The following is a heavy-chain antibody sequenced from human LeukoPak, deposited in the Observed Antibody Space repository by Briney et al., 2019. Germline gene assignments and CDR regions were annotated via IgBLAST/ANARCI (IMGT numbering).Heavy chain of an antibody. J-gene: IGHJ3*02. V-gene: IGHV1-46*01. CDR2: INPSGGST. Sequence: GASVKVSCKASGYTFTSYYMHWVRQAPGQGLEWMGIINPSGGSTSYAQKFQGRVTMTRDTSTSTVYMELSSLRSEDTAVYYCARAYCSGGSCYSDALDIWGQGTMVTVSS. D-gene: IGHD2-15*01. CDR3: ARAYCSGGSCYSDALDI. CDR1: GYTFTSYY.